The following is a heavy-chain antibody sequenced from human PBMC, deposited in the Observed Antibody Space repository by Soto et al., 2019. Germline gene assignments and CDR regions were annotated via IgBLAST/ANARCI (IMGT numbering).Heavy chain of an antibody. J-gene: IGHJ4*02. CDR2: XSXXXDXI. D-gene: IGHD6-19*01. Sequence: GGSLRLSCGASGFTFSSYAMNWVRQAPGKGLEWVXPXSXXXDXIXXXDXXXXRFTISRENSNSTLSLQMNSLRAEDTAVYYCAKGLYSSGYLVFDFWGQGILLTVSS. CDR1: GFTFSSYA. CDR3: AKGLYSSGYLVFDF. V-gene: IGHV3-23*01.